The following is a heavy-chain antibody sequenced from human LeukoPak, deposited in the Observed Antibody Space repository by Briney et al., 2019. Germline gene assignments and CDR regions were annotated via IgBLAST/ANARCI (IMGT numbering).Heavy chain of an antibody. V-gene: IGHV4-38-2*02. CDR2: IFHSGNS. Sequence: AEPLSLTCTVSGYSMSSGYYWGWIRQPPGQGLQWIGSIFHSGNSYYTPSLKSRVTISVDTSTNHFSLKVNSLTAADTAVDYCARDTYYYGSGSYGLDYWGQGTLVTVSS. J-gene: IGHJ4*02. D-gene: IGHD3-10*01. CDR1: GYSMSSGYY. CDR3: ARDTYYYGSGSYGLDY.